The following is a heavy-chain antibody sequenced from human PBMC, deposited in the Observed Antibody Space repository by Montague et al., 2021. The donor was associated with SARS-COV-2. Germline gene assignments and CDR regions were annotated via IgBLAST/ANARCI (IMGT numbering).Heavy chain of an antibody. V-gene: IGHV3-48*03. CDR1: GFTFSNYG. J-gene: IGHJ3*02. CDR2: ISTSAYTT. CDR3: TRDYRSIVGDGLDI. D-gene: IGHD3-16*02. Sequence: SLRLSCAASGFTFSNYGMNWVRQAPGKGPEWLSYISTSAYTTSYAGSVTGRFTISRDNGKNSLYLQMNSLRVEDTAVYYCTRDYRSIVGDGLDIWGQGTKVTVSS.